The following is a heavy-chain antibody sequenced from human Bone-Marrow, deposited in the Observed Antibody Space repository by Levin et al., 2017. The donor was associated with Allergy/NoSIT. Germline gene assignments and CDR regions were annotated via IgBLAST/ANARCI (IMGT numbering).Heavy chain of an antibody. J-gene: IGHJ4*02. V-gene: IGHV1-2*02. CDR2: IKPNSGGT. Sequence: GASVKVSCKASGDTFTDSYMSWVRQAPGQGLEWMGWIKPNSGGTNYAQKFQGRVTITRDTSIRTAYMELSRLTSDDTAVYYCATDTNDFGDYEAYYFGYWGQGTLVTVSS. CDR1: GDTFTDSY. D-gene: IGHD4-17*01. CDR3: ATDTNDFGDYEAYYFGY.